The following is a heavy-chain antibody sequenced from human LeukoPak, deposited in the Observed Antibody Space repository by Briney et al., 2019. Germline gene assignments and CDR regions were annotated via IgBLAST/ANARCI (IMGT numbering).Heavy chain of an antibody. CDR1: GGSISSYY. D-gene: IGHD6-6*01. J-gene: IGHJ4*02. CDR2: IYYIGST. V-gene: IGHV4-59*01. Sequence: PSETLSLTCTVSGGSISSYYWSWIRQPPGKGLGWIGYIYYIGSTNYNPSPKSRVTISVDTSKNQFSLNLSSVTAADTAVYYCASLYSSSSYFDYWGQGTLVTVSS. CDR3: ASLYSSSSYFDY.